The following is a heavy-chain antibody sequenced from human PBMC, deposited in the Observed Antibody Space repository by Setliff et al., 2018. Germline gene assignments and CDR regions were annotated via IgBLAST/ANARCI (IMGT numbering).Heavy chain of an antibody. CDR1: GFTFSSYA. CDR2: ISGSGGST. CDR3: AKGPPSSGTYGGYFQH. J-gene: IGHJ1*01. D-gene: IGHD1-26*01. Sequence: GGSLRLSCAASGFTFSSYAMSWVRQAPGKGLEWVSAISGSGGSTYYADSVKGRFTISRDNSKNTLYLQMNSLRAEDTAVYYCAKGPPSSGTYGGYFQHWGQGTLVTVS. V-gene: IGHV3-23*01.